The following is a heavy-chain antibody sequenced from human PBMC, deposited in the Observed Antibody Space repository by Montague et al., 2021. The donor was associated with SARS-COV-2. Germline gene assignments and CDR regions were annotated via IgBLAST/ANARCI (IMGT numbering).Heavy chain of an antibody. D-gene: IGHD7-27*01. CDR2: IYYTGST. CDR1: GGSISGGNYY. J-gene: IGHJ2*01. CDR3: ARNRGWGSRGAGYIDL. V-gene: IGHV4-31*03. Sequence: TLSLTCTVSGGSISGGNYYWTRIRQHPGKGLEWIAYIYYTGSTYYNPSLQSRLRTSLDTSKNQFSLTLTSVTPADTAIYYCARNRGWGSRGAGYIDLWGRGTLVTVSS.